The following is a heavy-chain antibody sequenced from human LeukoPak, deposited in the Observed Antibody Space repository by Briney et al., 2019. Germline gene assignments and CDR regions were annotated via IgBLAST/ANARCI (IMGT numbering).Heavy chain of an antibody. CDR3: ARSSYDSSGYSPDYFDF. J-gene: IGHJ4*02. CDR1: RGSISSYY. Sequence: SETLSLTCTVSRGSISSYYWSWIRQPPGKGLEWIGYIYYGGSTNYNPSPKSRVTMSVDTSKNQFSLKLSSVTAADTAIYYCARSSYDSSGYSPDYFDFWGQGTLVTVSS. CDR2: IYYGGST. V-gene: IGHV4-59*01. D-gene: IGHD3-22*01.